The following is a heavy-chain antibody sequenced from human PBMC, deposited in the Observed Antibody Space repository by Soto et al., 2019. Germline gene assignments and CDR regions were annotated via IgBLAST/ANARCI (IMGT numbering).Heavy chain of an antibody. Sequence: PSLTFTVSGGSISSGDYYWSWIRQPPGKVLEWIGYIYYSGSTYYNPSLKSRVTISVDTSKNQFSLKLSSVTAADTAVYYCARYYYDSSGYQGHNWFDPWGQGPMITVYS. J-gene: IGHJ5*02. V-gene: IGHV4-30-4*01. CDR2: IYYSGST. CDR1: GGSISSGDYY. CDR3: ARYYYDSSGYQGHNWFDP. D-gene: IGHD3-22*01.